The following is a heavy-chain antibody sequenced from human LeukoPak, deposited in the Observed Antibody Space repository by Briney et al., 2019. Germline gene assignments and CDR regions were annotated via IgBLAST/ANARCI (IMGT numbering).Heavy chain of an antibody. V-gene: IGHV1-46*01. CDR1: GYIFTRYY. D-gene: IGHD2-15*01. Sequence: ASVKVSCKVSGYIFTRYYMHWVRQAPGQGLEWMGIINPSGGTTSYAQKFQGRVTMTWDTSTSTVFLDLSSLKSEDTAIYYCARDLIAATGVRPHYFDYWGQGTLVTVSS. CDR3: ARDLIAATGVRPHYFDY. CDR2: INPSGGTT. J-gene: IGHJ4*02.